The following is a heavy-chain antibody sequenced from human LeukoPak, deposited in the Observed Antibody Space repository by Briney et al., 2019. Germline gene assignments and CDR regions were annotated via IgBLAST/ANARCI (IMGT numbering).Heavy chain of an antibody. CDR3: ARRPDGLDI. V-gene: IGHV4-34*01. CDR2: INYSGTT. CDR1: GGSISGYH. J-gene: IGHJ3*02. Sequence: SETLSLTCTVSGGSISGYHWSWIRQPPGRGLEWIGDINYSGTTNDNPSLKSRVTISVDTSKNQFSLKLNSVTAADTAVYYCARRPDGLDIWGQGTMVTVSS.